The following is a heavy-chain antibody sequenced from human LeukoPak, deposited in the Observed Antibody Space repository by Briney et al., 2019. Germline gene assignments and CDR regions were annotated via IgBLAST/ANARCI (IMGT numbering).Heavy chain of an antibody. V-gene: IGHV3-23*01. D-gene: IGHD2-2*02. CDR1: GFTFSSYA. CDR2: ISGSGGST. CDR3: AKDKHQLLYYSKAFDI. J-gene: IGHJ3*02. Sequence: GGSLRLSCAASGFTFSSYAMSWVRQAPGKGLEWVSAISGSGGSTYYAGSVKGRFTISRDNSKNTLYLQMNSLRAEDTAVYYCAKDKHQLLYYSKAFDIWGQGTMVTVSS.